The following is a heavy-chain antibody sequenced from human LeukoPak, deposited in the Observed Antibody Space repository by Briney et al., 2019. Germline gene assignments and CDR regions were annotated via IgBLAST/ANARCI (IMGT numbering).Heavy chain of an antibody. CDR1: GYPFTDYY. CDR2: INPTSGGT. V-gene: IGHV1-2*02. Sequence: ASVKVSCKASGYPFTDYYIHWVRQAPGQRLEWMGWINPTSGGTNYAQKFQGRVTLTRDTSISTAYMELNILRSDDTAVYSCARSRLRTVPYFDSWGQGTLVTVSS. D-gene: IGHD4-11*01. J-gene: IGHJ4*02. CDR3: ARSRLRTVPYFDS.